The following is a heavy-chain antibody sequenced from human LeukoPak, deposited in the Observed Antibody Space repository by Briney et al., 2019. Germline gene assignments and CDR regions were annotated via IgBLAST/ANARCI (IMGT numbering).Heavy chain of an antibody. Sequence: PGGSLRLSCGPPGLPLSDFYMSWIRAAPGKGLEWVSYISSSGTPLYYADPVKGRFTISRDNAKNSLYLQMNNLRAEDTGVYYCTRDRWGKYYFDYWGQGTLVTVSS. CDR1: GLPLSDFY. V-gene: IGHV3-11*01. D-gene: IGHD7-27*01. CDR2: ISSSGTPL. J-gene: IGHJ4*02. CDR3: TRDRWGKYYFDY.